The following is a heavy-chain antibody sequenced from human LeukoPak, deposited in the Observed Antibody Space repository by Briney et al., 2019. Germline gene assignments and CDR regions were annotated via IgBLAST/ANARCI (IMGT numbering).Heavy chain of an antibody. Sequence: GGSLRLSCAASGFIFSSFTMNWVRQAPGKGLEWVSSISSDSKSIYYADTVKGRFIISRDNAKNSLFLQMDSLRAEDTALYYCTRGSYGDYGYWGQGTLVTVSS. CDR2: ISSDSKSI. V-gene: IGHV3-21*01. J-gene: IGHJ4*02. CDR3: TRGSYGDYGY. D-gene: IGHD4-17*01. CDR1: GFIFSSFT.